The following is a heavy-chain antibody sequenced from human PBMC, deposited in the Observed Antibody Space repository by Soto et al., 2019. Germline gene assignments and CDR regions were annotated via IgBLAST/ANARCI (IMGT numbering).Heavy chain of an antibody. J-gene: IGHJ6*02. Sequence: GTSVKLSCEACGGSFSSYAISWVRQAPGQGLEWMGGIIPIFGTANYAQKFQGRVTITADESTSTAYMELSSLRSEDTAVYYCARGEYCTNGVCSSVYYYYGMDVWGQGTTVTVSS. CDR3: ARGEYCTNGVCSSVYYYYGMDV. CDR2: IIPIFGTA. CDR1: GGSFSSYA. D-gene: IGHD2-8*01. V-gene: IGHV1-69*13.